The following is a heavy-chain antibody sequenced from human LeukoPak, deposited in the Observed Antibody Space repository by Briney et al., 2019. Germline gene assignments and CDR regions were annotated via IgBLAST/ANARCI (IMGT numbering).Heavy chain of an antibody. J-gene: IGHJ4*02. Sequence: PSETLSLTCAVYGGSFSGYYWSWIRQPPGKGLEWIGEINHSGSTNYNPSLKSRVTMSVDTSKNQFSLKLSSVTAADTAVYYCARARGLSWFGELLDFDYWGQGTLVTVSS. D-gene: IGHD3-10*01. V-gene: IGHV4-34*01. CDR3: ARARGLSWFGELLDFDY. CDR1: GGSFSGYY. CDR2: INHSGST.